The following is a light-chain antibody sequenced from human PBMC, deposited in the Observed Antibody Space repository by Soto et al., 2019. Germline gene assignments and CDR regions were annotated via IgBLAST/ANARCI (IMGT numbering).Light chain of an antibody. J-gene: IGKJ1*01. CDR3: QQFSSTPSWT. CDR2: GVS. V-gene: IGKV3-20*01. Sequence: ETILTQSPGTLSLSPGERATLFCRASHSISSSYLAWYQQKPGQAPSLLIYGVSRRATGIPDRFSGSGSGTDFTLTISRLEPEDFAVYYCQQFSSTPSWTFGQGTKVDIK. CDR1: HSISSSY.